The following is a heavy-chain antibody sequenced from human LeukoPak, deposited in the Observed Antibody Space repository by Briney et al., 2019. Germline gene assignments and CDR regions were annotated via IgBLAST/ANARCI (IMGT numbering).Heavy chain of an antibody. D-gene: IGHD3-10*01. CDR1: GFTFSDYY. CDR2: ISSRGSNI. V-gene: IGHV3-11*01. CDR3: ARGVILATYFDY. Sequence: GGSLRLSCAASGFTFSDYYMSWIRQAPGKGLEWVSYISSRGSNIYYADSVKGRFTISRDNAKNSLYLQMNSLRAEDTAVYYCARGVILATYFDYWGQGTLVTVSS. J-gene: IGHJ4*02.